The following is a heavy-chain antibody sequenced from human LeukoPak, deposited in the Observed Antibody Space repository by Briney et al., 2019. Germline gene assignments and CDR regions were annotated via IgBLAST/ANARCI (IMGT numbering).Heavy chain of an antibody. Sequence: GASVKVSCKTSGYTFTDEYIHWARQAPGHGRECMGWMHPNTGDTVYVQKFQGRVAFTRDTSISTAYMELHRLRSADTAVYYCVRHLTDPTSGDYWGQGTLVTVSS. CDR1: GYTFTDEY. D-gene: IGHD1-14*01. J-gene: IGHJ4*02. CDR3: VRHLTDPTSGDY. CDR2: MHPNTGDT. V-gene: IGHV1-2*02.